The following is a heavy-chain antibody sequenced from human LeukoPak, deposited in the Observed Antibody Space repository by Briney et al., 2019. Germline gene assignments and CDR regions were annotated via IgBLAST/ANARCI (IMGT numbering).Heavy chain of an antibody. V-gene: IGHV3-23*01. Sequence: GGSLRLSCAASGFTFSSYAMNWVRQAPGKGVEWVSAVSYSGGSTYYADSVKGRFTISRDNSKNTLYLQMNSLRAEDTAVYYCAKEPGLAVAAIDYWGQGTLVTVSS. J-gene: IGHJ4*02. CDR3: AKEPGLAVAAIDY. CDR2: VSYSGGST. CDR1: GFTFSSYA. D-gene: IGHD6-19*01.